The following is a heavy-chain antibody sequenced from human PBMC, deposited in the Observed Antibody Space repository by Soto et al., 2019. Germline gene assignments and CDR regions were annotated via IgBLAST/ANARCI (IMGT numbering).Heavy chain of an antibody. CDR1: GACISRYH. J-gene: IGHJ5*02. CDR2: INYSGST. D-gene: IGHD6-13*01. Sequence: PSETLSLTCTVSGACISRYHWSWIRQPPGKRLEWIGHINYSGSTNYNPSLKSRVSISLDTSKNQFSLKLSSVTAADTAVYYCVRARRPRIAAPALWSDPPGKGTLGTVSS. CDR3: VRARRPRIAAPALWSDP. V-gene: IGHV4-59*01.